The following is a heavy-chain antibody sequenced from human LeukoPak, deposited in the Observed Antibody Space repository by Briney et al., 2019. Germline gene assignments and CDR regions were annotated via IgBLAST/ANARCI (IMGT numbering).Heavy chain of an antibody. J-gene: IGHJ4*02. D-gene: IGHD5-18*01. CDR3: ARGPGYSYGSGVDY. CDR2: ISSSGSSI. V-gene: IGHV3-11*01. Sequence: GGSLRLSCAASGFTFSDYYMGWFRQAPGKGLEWVSYISSSGSSIYYADSVRGRFTISRDNAKNSLYLQMNSLRAEDTAVYYCARGPGYSYGSGVDYWGQGTLVTVSS. CDR1: GFTFSDYY.